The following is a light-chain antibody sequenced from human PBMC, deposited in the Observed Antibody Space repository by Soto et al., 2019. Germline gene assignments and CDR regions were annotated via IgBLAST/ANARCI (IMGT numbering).Light chain of an antibody. V-gene: IGKV3-15*01. CDR1: QSVSSN. Sequence: EIVITQSPATLSVSPGERATLSCRASQSVSSNLAWYQQKPGQAPRLLIYGASTRATGIPARFSGSGSGTEFTLTISSLXSEDFAVYYRQQYNNWPPLTFGGGTKVDIK. J-gene: IGKJ4*01. CDR2: GAS. CDR3: QQYNNWPPLT.